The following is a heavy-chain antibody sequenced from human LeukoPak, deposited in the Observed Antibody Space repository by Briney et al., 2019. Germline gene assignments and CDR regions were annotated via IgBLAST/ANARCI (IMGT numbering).Heavy chain of an antibody. Sequence: GESLKISCKGSGYSFTSYWIGWVRQMPGKGLEWMGIIYPNDSDTRYSPSFQGQVTISADKSLSTAYLQWSSLKASDTAMYYCAKQPTSMVRGIIITDYYFDYWGQGTLVTVSS. CDR2: IYPNDSDT. D-gene: IGHD3-10*01. CDR3: AKQPTSMVRGIIITDYYFDY. CDR1: GYSFTSYW. V-gene: IGHV5-51*01. J-gene: IGHJ4*02.